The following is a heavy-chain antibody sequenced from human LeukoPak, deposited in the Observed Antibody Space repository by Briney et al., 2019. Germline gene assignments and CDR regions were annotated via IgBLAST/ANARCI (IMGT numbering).Heavy chain of an antibody. Sequence: SETLSLTCTVSGGSISSYYWSWIRQPPGKGLEWIGYIYYSGSTNYNPSLKSRVTISLDKSKNQFSLKLSSVTAADTAVYYCARDLRGMVDYWGQGTLVTVSS. V-gene: IGHV4-59*12. J-gene: IGHJ4*02. CDR2: IYYSGST. D-gene: IGHD3-16*01. CDR1: GGSISSYY. CDR3: ARDLRGMVDY.